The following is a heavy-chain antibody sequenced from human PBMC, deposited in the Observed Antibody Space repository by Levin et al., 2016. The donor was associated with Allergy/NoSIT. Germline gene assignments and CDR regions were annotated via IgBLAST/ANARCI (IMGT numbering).Heavy chain of an antibody. CDR1: GFTFGDYG. D-gene: IGHD1-26*01. CDR3: SRGLTIPGAKYYFDY. Sequence: GGSLRLSCTGSGFTFGDYGMNWVRQAPGKGLEWVAFARSKLYGGTTQYAASVEGRFSVSRDDSKDIAYLQMNGLETEDTAVYFCSRGLTIPGAKYYFDYWGQGTLVTVSS. J-gene: IGHJ4*02. V-gene: IGHV3-49*04. CDR2: ARSKLYGGTT.